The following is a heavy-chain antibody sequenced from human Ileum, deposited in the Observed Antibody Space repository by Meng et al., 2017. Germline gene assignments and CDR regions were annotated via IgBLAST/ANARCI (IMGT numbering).Heavy chain of an antibody. J-gene: IGHJ3*01. V-gene: IGHV4-4*07. CDR2: IYTNGRT. D-gene: IGHD3-10*01. CDR3: ARDHAWFGQLIRPFDV. CDR1: GGSISGHY. Sequence: SETLSLTCTVSGGSISGHYWSWIRQPAGRGLEWIGRIYTNGRTNYNPSLKSRVTVSLDTTRSQFSLHLTSVTVADTAVYYCARDHAWFGQLIRPFDVWGQGTLVTVSS.